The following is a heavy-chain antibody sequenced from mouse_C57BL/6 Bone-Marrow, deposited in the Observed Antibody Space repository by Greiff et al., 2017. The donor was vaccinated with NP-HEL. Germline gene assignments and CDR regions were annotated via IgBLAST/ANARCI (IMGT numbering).Heavy chain of an antibody. V-gene: IGHV5-17*01. Sequence: EVHLVESGGGLVKPGGSLKLSCAASGFTFSDYGMHWVRQAPEKGLEWVAYISSGSSTIYYADTVKGRFTISRDNAKNTLFLQMTSLRSEDTAMYYCARVDYGGQGTLVTVSA. CDR1: GFTFSDYG. CDR3: ARVDY. J-gene: IGHJ3*01. CDR2: ISSGSSTI.